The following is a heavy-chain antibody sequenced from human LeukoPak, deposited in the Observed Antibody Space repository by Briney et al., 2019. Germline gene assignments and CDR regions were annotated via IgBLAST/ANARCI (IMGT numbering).Heavy chain of an antibody. D-gene: IGHD6-19*01. CDR2: IKQDGSEK. J-gene: IGHJ4*02. CDR3: ATFTPVAGNFDY. V-gene: IGHV3-7*01. Sequence: GGSLRLSCAASGFTFSSYWMSWVRQAPGKGVEWVANIKQDGSEKYYVDSVKGRFTISRDNAKDSLYLQMNSLRAEDTAVYYCATFTPVAGNFDYWGQGTLVTVSS. CDR1: GFTFSSYW.